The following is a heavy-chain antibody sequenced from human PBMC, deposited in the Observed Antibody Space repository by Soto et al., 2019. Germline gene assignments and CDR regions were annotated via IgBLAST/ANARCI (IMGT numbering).Heavy chain of an antibody. CDR3: ARWANAYCGGDCYFAVFDP. CDR1: GGTFSSYA. CDR2: IIPIFGTA. J-gene: IGHJ5*02. D-gene: IGHD2-21*02. Sequence: QVQLVQSGAEVKKPGSSVKVSCKASGGTFSSYAISWVRQAPGQGLEWMGGIIPIFGTANYAQKVQGRVTITADESTSTAYMELSSLRSEDTAVYYCARWANAYCGGDCYFAVFDPWGQGTLVTVSS. V-gene: IGHV1-69*12.